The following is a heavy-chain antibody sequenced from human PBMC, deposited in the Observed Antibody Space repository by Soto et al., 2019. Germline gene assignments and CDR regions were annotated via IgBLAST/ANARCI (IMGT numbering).Heavy chain of an antibody. CDR3: ARGGLRFLEWLMAPDY. CDR1: GGSISSGGYY. J-gene: IGHJ4*02. Sequence: SETLYLTCTVSGGSISSGGYYWSWIRQHPGKGLEWIGYIYYSGSTYYNPSLKSRVTISVDTSKNQFSLKLSSVTAADTAVYYCARGGLRFLEWLMAPDYWGQGTLVTVSS. CDR2: IYYSGST. D-gene: IGHD3-3*01. V-gene: IGHV4-31*03.